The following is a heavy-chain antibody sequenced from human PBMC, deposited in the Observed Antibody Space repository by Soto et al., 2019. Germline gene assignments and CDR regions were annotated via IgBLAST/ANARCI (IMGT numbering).Heavy chain of an antibody. Sequence: PGGSLRLSCAASQFSFRSYAMHWIRQSPGKGLEWVAVISFDGNSPHYADSVRDRFTISRDNSKNTLYLQMNNLRPEDTAVYYCARTFDTITYYFDYWGQGTVVTVSS. D-gene: IGHD3-9*01. CDR1: QFSFRSYA. V-gene: IGHV3-30-3*01. CDR2: ISFDGNSP. CDR3: ARTFDTITYYFDY. J-gene: IGHJ4*02.